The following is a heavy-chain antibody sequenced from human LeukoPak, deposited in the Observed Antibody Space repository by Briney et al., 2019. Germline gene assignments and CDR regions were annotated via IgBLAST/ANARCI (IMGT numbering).Heavy chain of an antibody. D-gene: IGHD3-10*01. Sequence: GGSLRLSCAASGFTFSSYSMNWVRQAPGKGLEWVSYISSSSSTIYYADSVKGRFTTSRDNSKNTLHLQMNSLRAEDTAVYYCARGRVVIPEGPDYWGQGTLVTVSS. CDR1: GFTFSSYS. CDR2: ISSSSSTI. J-gene: IGHJ4*02. V-gene: IGHV3-48*01. CDR3: ARGRVVIPEGPDY.